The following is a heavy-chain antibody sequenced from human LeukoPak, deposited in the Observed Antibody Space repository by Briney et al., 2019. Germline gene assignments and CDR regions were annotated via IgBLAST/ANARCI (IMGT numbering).Heavy chain of an antibody. CDR3: ARGRSLTY. CDR2: IKKDGSEK. D-gene: IGHD3-10*01. Sequence: GGSLRLSCVVFGFTFSSYWMSWVRQAPGKGLEWVANIKKDGSEKYYVDSVKGRFTISRDNAKNSLSLQMSSLRAEDTAEYYCARGRSLTYWGQGTLVTVSS. J-gene: IGHJ4*02. CDR1: GFTFSSYW. V-gene: IGHV3-7*03.